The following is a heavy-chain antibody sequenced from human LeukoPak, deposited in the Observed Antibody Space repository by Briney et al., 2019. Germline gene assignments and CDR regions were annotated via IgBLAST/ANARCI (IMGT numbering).Heavy chain of an antibody. J-gene: IGHJ4*02. Sequence: PSETLSLTCTVSGGSISSYYWSWLRQPPGKGLEWIGYIYYSGSTNYNPSLKSRVTISVDTSKNQFSLKLSSVTAADTAVYYCARRTAAATWAFDYWGQGTLVTVSS. CDR3: ARRTAAATWAFDY. V-gene: IGHV4-59*08. CDR1: GGSISSYY. D-gene: IGHD6-13*01. CDR2: IYYSGST.